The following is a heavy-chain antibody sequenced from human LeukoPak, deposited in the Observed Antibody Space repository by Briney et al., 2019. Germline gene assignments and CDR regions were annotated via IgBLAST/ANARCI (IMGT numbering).Heavy chain of an antibody. Sequence: SETLSLTCAVYGGSFSGYYWSWIRQPPGKGLEWVGEINDSGSTNYNPSLKSRVTISVDTSKNQFSLKLRSVTAADTAVYYCARAQLGINDYWGQGTLVTVSS. CDR3: ARAQLGINDY. CDR1: GGSFSGYY. V-gene: IGHV4-34*01. CDR2: INDSGST. J-gene: IGHJ4*02. D-gene: IGHD7-27*01.